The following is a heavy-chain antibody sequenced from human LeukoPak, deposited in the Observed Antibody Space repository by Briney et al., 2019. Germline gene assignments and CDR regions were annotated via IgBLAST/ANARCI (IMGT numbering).Heavy chain of an antibody. CDR2: IIPIFGTA. V-gene: IGHV1-69*06. J-gene: IGHJ4*02. D-gene: IGHD3-10*01. CDR3: ARDTIMLRGVPRGLGY. CDR1: GGTFSSYA. Sequence: SVKVSCKASGGTFSSYAISWVRQAPGQGLEWMGGIIPIFGTANYAQKFQGRVTITADKSTSTAYMELSSLRSDDTAVYYCARDTIMLRGVPRGLGYWGQGTLVTVSS.